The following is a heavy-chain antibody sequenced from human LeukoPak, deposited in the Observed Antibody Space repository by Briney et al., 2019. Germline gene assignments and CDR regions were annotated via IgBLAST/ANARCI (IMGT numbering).Heavy chain of an antibody. CDR1: GYSISSGYY. CDR2: IYYSGST. CDR3: ARGSREWELLFAFDI. D-gene: IGHD1-26*01. J-gene: IGHJ3*02. Sequence: PSETLSLTCAVSGYSISSGYYWSWIRQPPGKGLEWIGYIYYSGSTYYNPSLKSRVTISVDTSKNQFSLKLSSVTAADTAVYYCARGSREWELLFAFDIWGQGTMVTVSS. V-gene: IGHV4-30-4*08.